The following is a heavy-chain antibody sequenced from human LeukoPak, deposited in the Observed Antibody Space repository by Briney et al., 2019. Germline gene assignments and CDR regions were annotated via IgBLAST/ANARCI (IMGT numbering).Heavy chain of an antibody. CDR3: ARDSIRGVVACCEYFQH. V-gene: IGHV3-30-3*01. Sequence: PGRSLRLSCAASAFTFSSYAMHWVRQAPGRGLEWVAVISYDGSNKYYADSVKGRFTISRDNSKNTVYLQMNSLRAEDTAVYYCARDSIRGVVACCEYFQHWGQGTLVTVSS. CDR2: ISYDGSNK. CDR1: AFTFSSYA. D-gene: IGHD2-15*01. J-gene: IGHJ1*01.